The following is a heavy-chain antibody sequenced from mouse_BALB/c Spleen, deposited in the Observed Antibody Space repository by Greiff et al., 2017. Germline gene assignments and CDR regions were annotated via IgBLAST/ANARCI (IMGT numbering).Heavy chain of an antibody. CDR3: ARSSMITTVDY. D-gene: IGHD2-4*01. J-gene: IGHJ2*01. Sequence: EVHLVESGPSLVKPSQTLSLTCSVTGDSITSCYWNWIRKFPGNKLEYMGYISYSGSTYYNPSLKSRISITRDTSKNQYYLQLNSVTTEDTATYYCARSSMITTVDYWGQGTTLTVSS. CDR2: ISYSGST. CDR1: GDSITSCY. V-gene: IGHV3-8*02.